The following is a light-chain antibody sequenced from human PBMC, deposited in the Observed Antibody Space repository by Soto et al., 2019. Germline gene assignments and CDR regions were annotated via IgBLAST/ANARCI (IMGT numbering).Light chain of an antibody. J-gene: IGKJ1*01. CDR3: HQYYSTPWT. CDR2: WAS. CDR1: QSVLYSSNDKNF. Sequence: DIVMTQSPDSLAVSLGERATINCKSSQSVLYSSNDKNFLTWYQQKPGQPPKLLINWASTRESGVPDRFIGSGSGIDFTLTINTLQADDVAVFSCHQYYSTPWTFGQGTKVEIK. V-gene: IGKV4-1*01.